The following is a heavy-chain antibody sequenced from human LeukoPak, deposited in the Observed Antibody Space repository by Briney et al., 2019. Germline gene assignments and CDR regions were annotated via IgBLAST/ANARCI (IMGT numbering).Heavy chain of an antibody. CDR3: AKVFLGLAFDI. Sequence: PGGSLRLSCTASEFTFSNYALHWVRQAPGKGLEWVAVISYDGSDKYYASSVKGRFAISRDNSKNTLYLQMNSLRAEDTAVYYCAKVFLGLAFDIWGQGTMVTVSS. V-gene: IGHV3-30*09. CDR2: ISYDGSDK. CDR1: EFTFSNYA. J-gene: IGHJ3*02. D-gene: IGHD2/OR15-2a*01.